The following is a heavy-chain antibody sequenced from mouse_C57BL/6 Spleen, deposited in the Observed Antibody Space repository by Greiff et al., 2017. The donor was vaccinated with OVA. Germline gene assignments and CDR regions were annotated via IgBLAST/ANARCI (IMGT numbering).Heavy chain of an antibody. D-gene: IGHD5-1-1*01. Sequence: QVQLQQPGAELVRPGTSVKLSCKASGYTFTSYWMHWVKQRPGQGLEWIGVIDPSDSYTNYNQKFKGKATLTVDTSSSTAYMQLSSLTSEDSAVYYCARIPSLYYLDYWGQGTTLTVSS. CDR3: ARIPSLYYLDY. CDR2: IDPSDSYT. J-gene: IGHJ2*01. CDR1: GYTFTSYW. V-gene: IGHV1-59*01.